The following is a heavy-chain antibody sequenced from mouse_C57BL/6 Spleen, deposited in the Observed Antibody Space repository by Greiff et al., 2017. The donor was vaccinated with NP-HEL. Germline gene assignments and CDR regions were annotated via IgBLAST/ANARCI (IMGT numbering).Heavy chain of an antibody. CDR2: ISSGGDYI. Sequence: EVKVVESGEGLVKPGGSLKLSCAASGFTFSSYAMSWVRQTPEKRLEWVAYISSGGDYIYYADPVKGRFTISRDNARNTLYLKMSSLKSEDTAMYYCTRDKGGNYDHGGFDYWGQGTTLTVSS. CDR3: TRDKGGNYDHGGFDY. CDR1: GFTFSSYA. V-gene: IGHV5-9-1*02. D-gene: IGHD2-4*01. J-gene: IGHJ2*01.